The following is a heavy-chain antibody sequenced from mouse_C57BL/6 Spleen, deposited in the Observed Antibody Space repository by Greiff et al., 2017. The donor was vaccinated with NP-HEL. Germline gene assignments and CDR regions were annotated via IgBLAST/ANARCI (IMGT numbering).Heavy chain of an antibody. CDR3: AAFYYYGSSYPYYYARDY. Sequence: LQESGAELARPGASVKLSCKASGYTFTSYGISWVKQRTGQGLEWIGEIYPRSGNTYYNEKFKGKATLTADKSSSTAYMELRSLTSEDSAVYFCAAFYYYGSSYPYYYARDYWGQGTSVTVSS. V-gene: IGHV1-81*01. D-gene: IGHD1-1*01. CDR2: IYPRSGNT. CDR1: GYTFTSYG. J-gene: IGHJ4*01.